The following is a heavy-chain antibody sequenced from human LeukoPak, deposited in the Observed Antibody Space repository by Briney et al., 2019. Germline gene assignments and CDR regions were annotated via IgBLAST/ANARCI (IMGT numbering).Heavy chain of an antibody. V-gene: IGHV3-23*01. CDR3: AKDDGKKQYYYDSSGSLGY. J-gene: IGHJ4*02. D-gene: IGHD3-22*01. Sequence: GGSLRLSCAASGFTFSSYAMSWVRQAPGKGLEWVSAISGSGGSTYYADSVKGRFTISRDNSKNTLYLQMNSLRAEDTAVYYCAKDDGKKQYYYDSSGSLGYWGQGTLVTVSS. CDR2: ISGSGGST. CDR1: GFTFSSYA.